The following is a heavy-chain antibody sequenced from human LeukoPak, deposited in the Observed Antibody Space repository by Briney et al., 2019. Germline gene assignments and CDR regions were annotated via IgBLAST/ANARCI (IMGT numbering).Heavy chain of an antibody. CDR1: GYTFTGYY. Sequence: GASVKVSCKASGYTFTGYYMHWVRQAPGQGLEWMGWINPNSGGTNYAQKFQGRVTMTRDTSISTAYMELSRLRSDDTAVYYCARGSSGWYLLGDYWGQGTLVTVSS. J-gene: IGHJ4*02. D-gene: IGHD6-19*01. CDR2: INPNSGGT. CDR3: ARGSSGWYLLGDY. V-gene: IGHV1-2*02.